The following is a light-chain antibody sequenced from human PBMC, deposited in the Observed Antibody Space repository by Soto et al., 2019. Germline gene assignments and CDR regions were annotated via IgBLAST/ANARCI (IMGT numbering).Light chain of an antibody. V-gene: IGKV3-15*01. CDR3: QQYINWPST. Sequence: EIMMTQSPATLSVSPGERATLSCRASQSVSSNLAWYQQKPGQAPRLLIYGASTRATGIPAKFSGSGSGTEFTLTITSLQSEDFAVYYCQQYINWPSTFGQGTKLEIK. CDR1: QSVSSN. CDR2: GAS. J-gene: IGKJ2*01.